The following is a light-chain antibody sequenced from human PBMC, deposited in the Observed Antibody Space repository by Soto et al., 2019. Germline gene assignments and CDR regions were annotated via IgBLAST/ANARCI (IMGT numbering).Light chain of an antibody. CDR1: QSVGSNY. CDR2: GAS. V-gene: IGKV3-20*01. CDR3: HQYGSSPFA. J-gene: IGKJ3*01. Sequence: EIVLTQSPGTLSLSPGEGATLSCRASQSVGSNYLAWYQQKPGQAPRLLIYGASTRATGIPDRFSGSGSGTGFALTISRLEPEDFAVYYCHQYGSSPFAFGPGTIVDIK.